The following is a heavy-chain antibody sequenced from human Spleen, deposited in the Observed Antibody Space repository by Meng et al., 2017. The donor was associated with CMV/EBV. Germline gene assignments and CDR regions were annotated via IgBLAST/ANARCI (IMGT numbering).Heavy chain of an antibody. CDR2: INHSGST. J-gene: IGHJ4*02. Sequence: TLSLSCAVDGGSFRRYYWSWIRQPPGKGLEWIGEINHSGSTNYNPSLKSRVTISVDTSKNQFSLKLSSVTAADTAVYYCAGHLRYFDYWGQGTLVTVSS. D-gene: IGHD4-17*01. CDR1: GGSFRRYY. V-gene: IGHV4-34*01. CDR3: AGHLRYFDY.